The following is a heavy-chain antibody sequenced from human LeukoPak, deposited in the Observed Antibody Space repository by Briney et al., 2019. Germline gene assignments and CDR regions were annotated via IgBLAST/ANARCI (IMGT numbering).Heavy chain of an antibody. CDR3: AKDYMIWGVNNFEY. D-gene: IGHD3-10*01. Sequence: GGSLRLSCAASGFTFSSYPMSWVRQAPGKGLEWVSSISGSGDNTYYADSVKGRFTISRDNSKNTPYLQFNRLRDEDTAVYCCAKDYMIWGVNNFEYWGQGTQVTVSS. CDR1: GFTFSSYP. J-gene: IGHJ4*02. CDR2: ISGSGDNT. V-gene: IGHV3-23*01.